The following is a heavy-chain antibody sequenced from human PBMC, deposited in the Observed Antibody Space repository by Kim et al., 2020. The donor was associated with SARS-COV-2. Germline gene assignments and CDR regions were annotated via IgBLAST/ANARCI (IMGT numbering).Heavy chain of an antibody. V-gene: IGHV3-33*01. D-gene: IGHD2-15*01. CDR2: IRYDGNNK. CDR1: GFTFSTSG. CDR3: ARSILYCSGGNCYDEGFDY. Sequence: GGSLRLSCAASGFTFSTSGMHWVRQAPGKGLEWVANIRYDGNNKYYGDSVKGRFSISRDNSKNTLYMQLNSLRAEDTALYYCARSILYCSGGNCYDEGFDYWGQGTTVTVSS. J-gene: IGHJ4*02.